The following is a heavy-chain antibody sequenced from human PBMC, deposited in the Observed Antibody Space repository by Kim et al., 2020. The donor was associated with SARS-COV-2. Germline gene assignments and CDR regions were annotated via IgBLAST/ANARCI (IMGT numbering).Heavy chain of an antibody. CDR1: GFTSSSYA. CDR2: ISYDGGTK. Sequence: GGSLRLSCAASGFTSSSYAMHWVRQAPGKGLEWVAVISYDGGTKYFADSVKGRFTISRDNSKNTLYLQMNSLGVEDTAVYYCARDPSSSHYEVWSGYYMGGVYFDYWGQGTLVTVSS. D-gene: IGHD3-3*01. J-gene: IGHJ4*02. V-gene: IGHV3-30-3*01. CDR3: ARDPSSSHYEVWSGYYMGGVYFDY.